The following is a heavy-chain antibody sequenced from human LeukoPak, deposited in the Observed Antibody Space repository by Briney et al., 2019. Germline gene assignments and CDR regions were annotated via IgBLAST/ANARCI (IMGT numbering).Heavy chain of an antibody. CDR3: AKLSTDYYDSSGYYYPFDY. CDR2: ISYDGSNK. Sequence: GGSLRLSCTASGFTFSSYGMHWVRQAPGKGLEWVAVISYDGSNKYYADSVEGRFTISRDNSKNTLYLQMNSLRAEDTAVYYCAKLSTDYYDSSGYYYPFDYWGQGTLVTVSS. CDR1: GFTFSSYG. D-gene: IGHD3-22*01. J-gene: IGHJ4*02. V-gene: IGHV3-30*18.